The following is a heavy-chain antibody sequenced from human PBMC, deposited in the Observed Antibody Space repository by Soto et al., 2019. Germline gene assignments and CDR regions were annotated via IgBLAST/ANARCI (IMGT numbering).Heavy chain of an antibody. CDR2: IWYDGSNK. Sequence: LRLSCAASGFTFSSYGMHWVRQAPGKGLEWVAVIWYDGSNKYYADSVKGRFTISRDNSKNTLYLQMNSLRAEDTAVYYCARDQGSGYYYYGMDVWGQGTTVTVSS. CDR1: GFTFSSYG. V-gene: IGHV3-33*01. J-gene: IGHJ6*02. D-gene: IGHD6-19*01. CDR3: ARDQGSGYYYYGMDV.